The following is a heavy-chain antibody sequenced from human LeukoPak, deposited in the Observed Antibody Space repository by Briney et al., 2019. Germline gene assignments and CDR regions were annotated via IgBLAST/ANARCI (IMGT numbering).Heavy chain of an antibody. CDR1: GGSISSSSYY. V-gene: IGHV4-39*01. J-gene: IGHJ4*02. Sequence: SETLSLTCTVSGGSISSSSYYWGWIRQPPGKGLEWVGSIYYSGSTYYNPSLKSRVTISVDTSKNQFSLKLSSVTAADTAVYYCARGSFSSGWYASLKYWGQGTLVTVSS. D-gene: IGHD6-19*01. CDR2: IYYSGST. CDR3: ARGSFSSGWYASLKY.